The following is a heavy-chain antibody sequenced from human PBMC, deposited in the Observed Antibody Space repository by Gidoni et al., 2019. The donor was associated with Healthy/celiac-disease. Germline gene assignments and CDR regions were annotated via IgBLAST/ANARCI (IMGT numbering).Heavy chain of an antibody. Sequence: QVQLQESGPGLVKPSQTLSLTCPVSGGSISSGSYYWSWIRQPAGKGLEWIGRIYTSGSTNYNPSLKSRVTISVDTSKNQFSLKLSSVTAADTAVYYCARGYDDLGHFDYWGQGTLVTVSS. CDR1: GGSISSGSYY. J-gene: IGHJ4*02. CDR3: ARGYDDLGHFDY. D-gene: IGHD3-3*01. CDR2: IYTSGST. V-gene: IGHV4-61*02.